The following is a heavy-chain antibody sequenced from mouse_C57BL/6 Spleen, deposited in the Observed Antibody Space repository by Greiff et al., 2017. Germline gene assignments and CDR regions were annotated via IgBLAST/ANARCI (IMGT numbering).Heavy chain of an antibody. V-gene: IGHV1-80*01. D-gene: IGHD2-5*01. Sequence: QVQLQQSGAELVKPGASVKISCKASGYAFSSYWMNWVKQRPGKGLEWIGQIYPGDGDTNYNGKFKGKATLTADKSSSTAYMQLSSLTSEDSAVSFCARRGYSNYVGAMDYWGQGTSVTVSS. CDR2: IYPGDGDT. CDR1: GYAFSSYW. J-gene: IGHJ4*01. CDR3: ARRGYSNYVGAMDY.